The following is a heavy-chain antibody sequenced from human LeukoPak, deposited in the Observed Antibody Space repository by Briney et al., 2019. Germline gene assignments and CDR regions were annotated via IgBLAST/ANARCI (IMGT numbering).Heavy chain of an antibody. CDR1: AVTFKTYT. V-gene: IGHV3-21*01. CDR3: ARTVEGHFDF. D-gene: IGHD5-24*01. Sequence: GGSLRLSCVASAVTFKTYTLNWVRQTPGKGLEWVSYISTAGNLINYADSVRGRFTISRDNAKNTLYLYISSLTPEDTAVYYCARTVEGHFDFRGQGTLVTVSS. J-gene: IGHJ4*02. CDR2: ISTAGNLI.